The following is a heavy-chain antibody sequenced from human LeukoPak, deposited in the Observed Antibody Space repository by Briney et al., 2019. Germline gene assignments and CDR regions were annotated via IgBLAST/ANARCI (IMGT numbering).Heavy chain of an antibody. CDR1: GGPFSGYY. CDR3: ARHMSVAYSSGWYELDAFDI. V-gene: IGHV4-59*08. CDR2: IYYSGST. J-gene: IGHJ3*02. Sequence: SETLSLTCAVYGGPFSGYYWSWIRQPPGKGLEWIGYIYYSGSTNYNPSLKSRVTISVDTSKNQFSLKLSSVTAADTAVYYCARHMSVAYSSGWYELDAFDIWGQGTMVTVSS. D-gene: IGHD6-19*01.